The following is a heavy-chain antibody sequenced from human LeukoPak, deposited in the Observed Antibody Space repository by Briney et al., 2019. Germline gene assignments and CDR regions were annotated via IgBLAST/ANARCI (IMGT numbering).Heavy chain of an antibody. CDR3: ARVVGATGENFDY. D-gene: IGHD1-26*01. J-gene: IGHJ4*02. CDR1: GGSISSYY. V-gene: IGHV4-59*01. CDR2: IYYSGST. Sequence: SETLSLTCTVSGGSISSYYWSWIRRPPGKGLEWIGYIYYSGSTNYNPSLKSRVTISVDTSKNQFSLKLSSVTAADTAVYYCARVVGATGENFDYWGQGTLVTVSS.